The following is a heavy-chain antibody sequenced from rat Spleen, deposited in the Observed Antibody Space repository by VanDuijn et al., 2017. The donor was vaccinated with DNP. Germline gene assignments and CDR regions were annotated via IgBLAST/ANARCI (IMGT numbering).Heavy chain of an antibody. CDR1: AYSITTNY. V-gene: IGHV3-1*01. CDR2: ISYSGST. J-gene: IGHJ2*01. Sequence: EVQLQESGPGLVKPSQSLSLTCSVTAYSITTNYWGWIRKFPGNKMEWVGHISYSGSTSHNPSLKSRISITRDTSKNQFFLHFNSVTTEDTATYYCARWSDYFDYWGQGVMVTVSS. CDR3: ARWSDYFDY.